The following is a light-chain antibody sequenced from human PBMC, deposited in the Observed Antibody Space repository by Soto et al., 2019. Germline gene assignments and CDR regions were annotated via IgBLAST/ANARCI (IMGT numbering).Light chain of an antibody. CDR1: QSVSSN. CDR3: QQYNDWPPFT. J-gene: IGKJ3*01. V-gene: IGKV3-15*01. Sequence: EIVLTQSPATLSVSPGERATLSCRASQSVSSNFAWYQQRPGQAPRLLIYGASTRATGSPARFSGSGAGTDFTLTISSLQSEDFAVYYWQQYNDWPPFTVGPGTKVDIK. CDR2: GAS.